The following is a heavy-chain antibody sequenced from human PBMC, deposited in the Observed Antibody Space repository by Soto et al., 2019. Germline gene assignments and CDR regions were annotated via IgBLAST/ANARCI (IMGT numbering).Heavy chain of an antibody. CDR3: AGVRQRFLDWLLPFY. CDR2: ISAYNGNT. V-gene: IGHV1-18*01. CDR1: GYTFTTYG. D-gene: IGHD3-3*01. Sequence: QVQLVQSEAEVKKPGASVKVSCEASGYTFTTYGISWVRQAPGQGLEWMGWISAYNGNTKYAQKLQDRVTMTTDTPTSTAYMELRSLRSDDTAVYYCAGVRQRFLDWLLPFYWGQGTLVTVSS. J-gene: IGHJ4*02.